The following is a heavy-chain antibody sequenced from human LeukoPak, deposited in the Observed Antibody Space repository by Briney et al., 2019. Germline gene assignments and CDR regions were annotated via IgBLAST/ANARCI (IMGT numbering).Heavy chain of an antibody. CDR2: IYYSGST. Sequence: SETLSLTCTVSGGSISSSSYYWGWIRQPPGKGLEWIGSIYYSGSTYYNPSLKSRVTISVDTSKNQFSLKLSSVTAADTAVYYCARSHYYDSSGYYAKYYFDYWGQGTLVTVSS. CDR1: GGSISSSSYY. CDR3: ARSHYYDSSGYYAKYYFDY. D-gene: IGHD3-22*01. J-gene: IGHJ4*02. V-gene: IGHV4-39*07.